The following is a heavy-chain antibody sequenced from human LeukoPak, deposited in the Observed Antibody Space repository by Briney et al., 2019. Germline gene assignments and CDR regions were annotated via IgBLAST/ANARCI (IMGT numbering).Heavy chain of an antibody. D-gene: IGHD3-22*01. CDR1: GFTFSCYW. CDR2: ISSSSSYI. V-gene: IGHV3-21*01. CDR3: AREHYYDSSPY. Sequence: GGSLRLSCAASGFTFSCYWMHWVRQTPGKGLEWVSCISSSSSYIYYADSVKGRFTISRDNAKNSLYLQMNSLRAEDTAVYYCAREHYYDSSPYWGQGTLVTVSS. J-gene: IGHJ4*02.